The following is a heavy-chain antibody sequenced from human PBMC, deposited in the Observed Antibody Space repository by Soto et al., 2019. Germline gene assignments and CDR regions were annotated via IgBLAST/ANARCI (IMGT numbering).Heavy chain of an antibody. Sequence: GGSLRLSCEASGFTFGNYAMTWVRQGPGRGLEWVSALSGSSLNTYYADSVKGRFTISRDNSKNTMYLEMNSLRVDDTAVYYCTTQFYLSSRKAPEDVWGQGTPVTVYS. J-gene: IGHJ6*02. V-gene: IGHV3-23*01. CDR2: LSGSSLNT. CDR3: TTQFYLSSRKAPEDV. D-gene: IGHD6-6*01. CDR1: GFTFGNYA.